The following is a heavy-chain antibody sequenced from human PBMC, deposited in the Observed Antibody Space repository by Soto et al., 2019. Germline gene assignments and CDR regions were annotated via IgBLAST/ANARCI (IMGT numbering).Heavy chain of an antibody. J-gene: IGHJ5*02. D-gene: IGHD2-2*01. V-gene: IGHV3-49*03. CDR1: GFTFRDYA. Sequence: GSLRLSCTASGFTFRDYAMGWLRQAPGKGLEWLAYISSKASGGTSNYAASVRGRFTISRDDSKNIAYLQMNTLKTGDTGIYYCGKSEGPATHQFEPWSQGTLVTVSS. CDR2: ISSKASGGTS. CDR3: GKSEGPATHQFEP.